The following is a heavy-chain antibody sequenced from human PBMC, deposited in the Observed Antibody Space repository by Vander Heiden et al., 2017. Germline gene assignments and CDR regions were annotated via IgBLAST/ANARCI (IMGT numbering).Heavy chain of an antibody. Sequence: QVQLQESGPGLAKPSQTLSLTCTVSGGSISSGDYYWSWIRQPPGKGLEWIGYIYYNGNVYYNPSLKSRVTISVDASKNQVSLKQISVTAADTAVYYCARGTPTLAFDYWGQGTLVSVSS. V-gene: IGHV4-30-4*01. CDR2: IYYNGNV. D-gene: IGHD4-4*01. CDR1: GGSISSGDYY. CDR3: ARGTPTLAFDY. J-gene: IGHJ4*02.